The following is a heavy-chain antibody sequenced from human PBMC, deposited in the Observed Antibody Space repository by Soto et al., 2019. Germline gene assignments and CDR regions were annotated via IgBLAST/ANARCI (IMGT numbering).Heavy chain of an antibody. CDR1: GFTFSTYT. CDR3: ARFTAEVADLYAAY. CDR2: IRGTGRST. Sequence: EVQLLESGGGLVQPGGSLRLSCEASGFTFSTYTMSWVRQAPGKGLEWVSGIRGTGRSTFYADSGKGRFTISRDNSKNALYLRMNSLRVEDTALYYCARFTAEVADLYAAYWGQGTPVTVSS. V-gene: IGHV3-23*01. J-gene: IGHJ4*02. D-gene: IGHD6-13*01.